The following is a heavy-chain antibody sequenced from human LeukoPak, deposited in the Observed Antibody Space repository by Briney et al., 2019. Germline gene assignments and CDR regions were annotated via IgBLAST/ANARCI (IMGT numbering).Heavy chain of an antibody. Sequence: SETLSLTCTVSGGSISSGGYYWSWIRQHPGKGLEWIGAIYYTGDAYFNPSLRSRANMAVDTSENRFSLNLRSVTAADTAIYYCARRRSWPEFDYWGQGTLVTVSS. CDR2: IYYTGDA. V-gene: IGHV4-39*01. CDR1: GGSISSGGYY. J-gene: IGHJ4*02. D-gene: IGHD6-13*01. CDR3: ARRRSWPEFDY.